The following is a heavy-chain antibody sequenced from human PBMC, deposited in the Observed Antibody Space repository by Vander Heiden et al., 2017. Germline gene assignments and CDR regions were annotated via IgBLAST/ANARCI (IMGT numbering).Heavy chain of an antibody. V-gene: IGHV3-30*18. J-gene: IGHJ4*02. Sequence: VHLVESGGGVVQPGRSLGLSCAASGFSFPTYGMHWVRQGPGKGLEWVAVISMDGTNKYYADSVKGRFIISRDNSMHTLDLQMNSLRVEDTAVYYCAKASSGFDIWGQRTLVTVSS. D-gene: IGHD6-25*01. CDR2: ISMDGTNK. CDR3: AKASSGFDI. CDR1: GFSFPTYG.